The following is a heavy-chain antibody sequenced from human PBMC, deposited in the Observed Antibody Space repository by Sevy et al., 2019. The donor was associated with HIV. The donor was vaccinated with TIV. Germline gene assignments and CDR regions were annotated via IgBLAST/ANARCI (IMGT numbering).Heavy chain of an antibody. CDR3: ARRYYDSSGYYLSRDAFDI. V-gene: IGHV3-7*01. CDR1: GFTFSSYW. J-gene: IGHJ3*02. D-gene: IGHD3-22*01. CDR2: IKQDGSEK. Sequence: GGSLRLSCAASGFTFSSYWMSWVRQAPGKGLEWVANIKQDGSEKYYVDSVKGRFTISRDNAKNSLYLQMNSLRAEDMAVYYCARRYYDSSGYYLSRDAFDIWGQGTMVTVSS.